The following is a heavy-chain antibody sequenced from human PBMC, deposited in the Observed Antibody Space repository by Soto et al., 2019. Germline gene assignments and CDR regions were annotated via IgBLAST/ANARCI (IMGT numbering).Heavy chain of an antibody. CDR1: GFTFSSYA. D-gene: IGHD4-4*01. CDR3: AKEETVISHYYYYYGMDV. CDR2: ISGTGGIT. Sequence: EVQLLESGGGLVQPGGSLRLSCAASGFTFSSYAMNWVRQAPGKGLEWVSVISGTGGITYHADSVKGRFNISRDNSKNTLYLQMDSLRAEDTAVYFCAKEETVISHYYYYYGMDVWGQGTTVTVSS. V-gene: IGHV3-23*01. J-gene: IGHJ6*02.